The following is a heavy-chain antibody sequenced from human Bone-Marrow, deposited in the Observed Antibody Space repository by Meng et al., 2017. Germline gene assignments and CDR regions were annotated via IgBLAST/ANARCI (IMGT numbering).Heavy chain of an antibody. CDR1: GYTFTSYD. Sequence: QGQVVQVGDEVEKLGASVKVSCKASGYTFTSYDINWVRQATGQGLEWMGWMNPNSGNTGYAQKSQGRVTMTRNTSISTAYMELSSLRSEDTAVYYCARGVDYGVNFDYWGQGTLVTVSS. CDR2: MNPNSGNT. D-gene: IGHD4-17*01. V-gene: IGHV1-8*01. CDR3: ARGVDYGVNFDY. J-gene: IGHJ4*02.